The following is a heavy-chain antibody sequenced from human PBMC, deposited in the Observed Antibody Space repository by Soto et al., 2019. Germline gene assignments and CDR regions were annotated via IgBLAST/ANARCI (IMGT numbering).Heavy chain of an antibody. CDR3: TTDSDTLLSGY. J-gene: IGHJ4*02. V-gene: IGHV3-15*01. CDR2: IKSKTDGGTT. D-gene: IGHD2-15*01. CDR1: GFTFSNAW. Sequence: WWSLRLSFASSGFTFSNAWMSWVRQAPGKGLEWVGRIKSKTDGGTTDYAAPVKGRFTISRDDSKNTLYLQMNSLKTEDTAVYYCTTDSDTLLSGYWGQGTLVTVSS.